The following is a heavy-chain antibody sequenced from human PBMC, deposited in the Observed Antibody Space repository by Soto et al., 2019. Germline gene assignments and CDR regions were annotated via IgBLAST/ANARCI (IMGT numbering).Heavy chain of an antibody. CDR2: ISWNSGQL. V-gene: IGHV3-9*01. CDR1: GCNFENYA. J-gene: IGHJ6*03. Sequence: EVQPVESGGGLVQPDGPLRLSCGASGCNFENYAMHWVRQVPGKGLEWVSAISWNSGQLDYADSVRGRFTISRDNGKNSLYLEMNSLRPDDTALYFCAKDKSTGEYSYYRYMDVWGRGTTVIVSS. CDR3: AKDKSTGEYSYYRYMDV. D-gene: IGHD4-17*01.